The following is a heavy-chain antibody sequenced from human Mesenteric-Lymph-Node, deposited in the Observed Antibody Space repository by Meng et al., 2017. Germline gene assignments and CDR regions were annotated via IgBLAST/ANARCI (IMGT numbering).Heavy chain of an antibody. CDR2: IIPIFGTA. D-gene: IGHD5-12*01. J-gene: IGHJ4*02. V-gene: IGHV1-69*12. Sequence: QVQVVPSWAEGKKPGASGQVSCKPSGGTFSSYAISWVRQAPGQGLEWMGGIIPIFGTANYAQKFQGRVTITADESTGTAYMELSSLRSEDTAVYYCARDGRARLILESGGLDYWGQGTLVTVSS. CDR1: GGTFSSYA. CDR3: ARDGRARLILESGGLDY.